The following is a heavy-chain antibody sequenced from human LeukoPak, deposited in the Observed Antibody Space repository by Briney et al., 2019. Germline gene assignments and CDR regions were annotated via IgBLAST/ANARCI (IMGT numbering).Heavy chain of an antibody. Sequence: SETLSLTCTVSGGSISSGGYYWSWIRQHPGKGLEWIGYIYYSGSTYYNPSLKSRVTISVDTSKNQFSLKLSSVTAADTAVYYCARDRTEYSSLSDETLEWFDPWGQGTLVTVSS. D-gene: IGHD6-6*01. V-gene: IGHV4-31*03. CDR1: GGSISSGGYY. J-gene: IGHJ5*02. CDR2: IYYSGST. CDR3: ARDRTEYSSLSDETLEWFDP.